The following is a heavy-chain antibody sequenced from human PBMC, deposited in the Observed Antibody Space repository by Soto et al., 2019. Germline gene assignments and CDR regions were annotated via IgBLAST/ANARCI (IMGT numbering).Heavy chain of an antibody. CDR2: IDPSDSYT. CDR1: GYSFTRYW. CDR3: ARHRDYYDSSGYPTYYFDY. V-gene: IGHV5-10-1*01. Sequence: KVSCKASGYSFTRYWISWVRQMPGKGLEWMGRIDPSDSYTNYSPSFQGHVTISADKSISTAYLQWSSLKASDTAMYYCARHRDYYDSSGYPTYYFDYWGQGTLVTSPQ. D-gene: IGHD3-22*01. J-gene: IGHJ4*02.